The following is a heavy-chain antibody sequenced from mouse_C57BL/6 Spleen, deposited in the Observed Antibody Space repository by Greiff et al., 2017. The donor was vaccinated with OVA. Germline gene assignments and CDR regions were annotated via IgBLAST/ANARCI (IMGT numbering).Heavy chain of an antibody. J-gene: IGHJ2*01. CDR2: ISYSGST. D-gene: IGHD1-1*02. CDR1: GYSITSGYD. CDR3: AREDYAGGFDY. V-gene: IGHV3-1*01. Sequence: DVKLQESGPGMVKPSQSLSLTCTVTGYSITSGYDWHWIRHFPGNKLEWMGYISYSGSTNYNPSLKSRISITHDTSKNHFFLKLNSVTTEDTATYYCAREDYAGGFDYWGQGTTLTVSS.